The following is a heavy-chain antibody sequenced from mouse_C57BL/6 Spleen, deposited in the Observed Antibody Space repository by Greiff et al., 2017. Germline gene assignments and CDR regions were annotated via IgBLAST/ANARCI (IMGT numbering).Heavy chain of an antibody. D-gene: IGHD2-3*01. CDR2: IHPGSGSP. CDR1: GYTFTSYW. V-gene: IGHV1-55*01. Sequence: QVQLQQPGAELVKPGASVKMSCKASGYTFTSYWITWVKQRPGQGLEWIGDIHPGSGSPNYNEKFKSKATLTVDTSSSTAYMQLSRLPSEDSAVYYWVRRGDGYLRGFAYWGQGTLVTVSA. J-gene: IGHJ3*01. CDR3: VRRGDGYLRGFAY.